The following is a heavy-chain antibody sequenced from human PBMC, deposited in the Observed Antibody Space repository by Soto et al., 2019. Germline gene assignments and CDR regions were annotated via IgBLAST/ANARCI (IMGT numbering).Heavy chain of an antibody. J-gene: IGHJ6*02. V-gene: IGHV3-33*08. Sequence: GGSLRLSCAASGFTFISYWMSWVLQAPGKGLEWVAVIWYDGSKMYYADSVKGRFTISRDDSKNMLYLQMNSLRAEDTAIYYCARAGVGTYGMDVWGQGTTVTVSS. CDR2: IWYDGSKM. D-gene: IGHD1-26*01. CDR1: GFTFISYW. CDR3: ARAGVGTYGMDV.